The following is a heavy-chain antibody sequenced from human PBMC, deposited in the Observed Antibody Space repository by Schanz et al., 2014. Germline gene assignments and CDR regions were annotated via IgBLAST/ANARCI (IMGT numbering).Heavy chain of an antibody. Sequence: VQMVESGGGVVQPGGSLRLSCAASGFTFSSYAMSWVRQAPGKGLEWVSALSGSGGSTYYADSVKGRFTISRDNSKNTLYLQMNSLRAEDTAVYYCAKDPSHGDYDYYFDYWGQGTLVTVSS. CDR3: AKDPSHGDYDYYFDY. J-gene: IGHJ4*02. D-gene: IGHD3-22*01. V-gene: IGHV3-23*04. CDR2: LSGSGGST. CDR1: GFTFSSYA.